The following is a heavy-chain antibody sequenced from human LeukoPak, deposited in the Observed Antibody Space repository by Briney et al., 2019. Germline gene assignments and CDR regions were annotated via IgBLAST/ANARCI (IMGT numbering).Heavy chain of an antibody. V-gene: IGHV4-59*01. Sequence: ASETLSLTRTVSGGSISSYYWSWIRQPPGKGLEWIGYIYYSGSTNYNPSLKRRVTISVDTSKNQFSLKLSSVTAADTAVYYCAREGRESGSDYWGQGTLVTVSS. CDR1: GGSISSYY. J-gene: IGHJ4*02. D-gene: IGHD3-3*01. CDR2: IYYSGST. CDR3: AREGRESGSDY.